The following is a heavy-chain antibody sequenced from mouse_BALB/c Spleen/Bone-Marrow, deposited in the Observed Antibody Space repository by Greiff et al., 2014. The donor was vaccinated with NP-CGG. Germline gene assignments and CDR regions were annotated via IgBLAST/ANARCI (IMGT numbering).Heavy chain of an antibody. J-gene: IGHJ2*01. V-gene: IGHV2-2*02. D-gene: IGHD3-1*01. CDR3: ARNHRGYYFDY. CDR1: GFSLTTYG. CDR2: IWTGGST. Sequence: VQLVESGPGLVQPSQSLSITCTVSGFSLTTYGVHRVRQSPGKGLEWLGVIWTGGSTDYNAAFISRLTISKDNSKSQVFFEMNSLQANDTAIYYCARNHRGYYFDYWGQGTALTVSS.